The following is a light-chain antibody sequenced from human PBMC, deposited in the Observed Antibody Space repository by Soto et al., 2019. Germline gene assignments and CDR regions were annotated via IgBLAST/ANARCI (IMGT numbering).Light chain of an antibody. J-gene: IGLJ2*01. V-gene: IGLV3-21*04. Sequence: SYELTQPPSVSVAPGKTARIPCWGTNIGSKSVHWYQQKPGQAPVLVIYYDSDRPSGIPERFSGSNSGNTATLTISRVEAGDEADYYCQVWDSSSDHVVFGGGTKLTVL. CDR2: YDS. CDR3: QVWDSSSDHVV. CDR1: NIGSKS.